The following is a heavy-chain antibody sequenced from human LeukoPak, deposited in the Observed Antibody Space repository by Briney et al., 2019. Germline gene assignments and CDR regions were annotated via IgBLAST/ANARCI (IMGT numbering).Heavy chain of an antibody. CDR3: ARQGIYDSSGYYYSVDYYYGMDV. D-gene: IGHD3-22*01. J-gene: IGHJ6*02. CDR1: GYSFTSYW. CDR2: IYPGDSDT. Sequence: GESLEISCKGSGYSFTSYWIGWVRQMPGKGLEWMGIIYPGDSDTRYSPSFQGQVTISADKSISTAYLQWSSLKASDTAMYYCARQGIYDSSGYYYSVDYYYGMDVWGQGTTVTVSS. V-gene: IGHV5-51*01.